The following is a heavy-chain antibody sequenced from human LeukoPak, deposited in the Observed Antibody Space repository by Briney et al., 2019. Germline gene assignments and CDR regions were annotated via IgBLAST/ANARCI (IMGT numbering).Heavy chain of an antibody. Sequence: SETLSLTCTVSGGSISSYYWSWIRQPPGKGLEWIGYIYYSGSTNYNPSLKSRVTISVDTSKNQFSLKLSSVTAAGTAVYYCARESPPSFYWGQGTLVTVSS. CDR3: ARESPPSFY. CDR2: IYYSGST. CDR1: GGSISSYY. V-gene: IGHV4-59*01. J-gene: IGHJ4*02.